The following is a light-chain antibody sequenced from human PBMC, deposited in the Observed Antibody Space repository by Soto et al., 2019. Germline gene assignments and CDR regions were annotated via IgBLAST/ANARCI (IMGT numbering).Light chain of an antibody. Sequence: DIQMTQSPSSLSASVGDRVTITCRASQGISSYLNWYQQKPGKAPKLLIYAASSLQSGVPSRFSGSGSGTDFTLTISSLQPEDFATYYCQQSYSTVWTFGQGTKVDIK. V-gene: IGKV1-39*01. CDR2: AAS. J-gene: IGKJ1*01. CDR1: QGISSY. CDR3: QQSYSTVWT.